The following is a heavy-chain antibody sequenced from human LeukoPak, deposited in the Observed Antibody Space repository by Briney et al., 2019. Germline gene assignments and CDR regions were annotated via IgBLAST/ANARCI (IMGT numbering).Heavy chain of an antibody. CDR1: GFTFSSYW. V-gene: IGHV3-7*01. Sequence: GGSLRLSCAASGFTFSSYWMSWVRQAPGKGLEWVANMKQDGSEKYYVDSVKGRFTISRDNAKNSLYLQMNSLRAEDTAVYYCARGGFRYNYYDAMDVWGQGTTVTVSS. J-gene: IGHJ6*02. D-gene: IGHD2-15*01. CDR2: MKQDGSEK. CDR3: ARGGFRYNYYDAMDV.